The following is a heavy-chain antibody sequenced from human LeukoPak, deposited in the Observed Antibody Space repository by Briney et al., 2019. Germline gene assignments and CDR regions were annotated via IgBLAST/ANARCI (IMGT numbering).Heavy chain of an antibody. CDR3: ARDRSIAAADNWFDP. V-gene: IGHV1-18*01. D-gene: IGHD6-13*01. CDR1: GYTFTSYG. CDR2: ISAYNGNT. J-gene: IGHJ5*02. Sequence: ASVKVSCKASGYTFTSYGISWVRQAPGQGLEWMRWISAYNGNTNYAQKLQGRVTMTTDTSTSTAYMELRSLRSDDTAVYYCARDRSIAAADNWFDPWGQGTLVTVSS.